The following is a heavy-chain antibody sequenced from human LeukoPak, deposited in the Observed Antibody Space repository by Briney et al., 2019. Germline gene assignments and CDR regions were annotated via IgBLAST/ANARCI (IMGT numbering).Heavy chain of an antibody. D-gene: IGHD3-22*01. CDR1: GFAFRTYA. J-gene: IGHJ4*02. CDR2: LTYDGGNK. V-gene: IGHV3-30-3*01. CDR3: AREERSSSYYYLDQ. Sequence: GGSLRLSCAASGFAFRTYAMHWVRQAPGKELEWVAPLTYDGGNKFYADSVKGRFTISRDNSKKTMFLQMNSLRAEDTAVYYCAREERSSSYYYLDQWGQGTLVSVSS.